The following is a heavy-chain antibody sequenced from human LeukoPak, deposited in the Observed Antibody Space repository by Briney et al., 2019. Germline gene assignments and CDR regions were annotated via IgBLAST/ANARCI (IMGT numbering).Heavy chain of an antibody. CDR2: IGTAGDT. V-gene: IGHV3-13*01. CDR1: GFTFSSYD. Sequence: GGSLRLSCAASGFTFSSYDMHWVRQATGKGLEWVSAIGTAGDTYYPGSVKGRFTISRENARNSLYLQMNSLRAGDTAVYYCARVFSGWYYYDYWGQGTLVTVSS. J-gene: IGHJ4*02. CDR3: ARVFSGWYYYDY. D-gene: IGHD6-19*01.